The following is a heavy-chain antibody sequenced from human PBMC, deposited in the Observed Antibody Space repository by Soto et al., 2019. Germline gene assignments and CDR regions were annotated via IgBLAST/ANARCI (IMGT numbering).Heavy chain of an antibody. V-gene: IGHV4-39*01. D-gene: IGHD3-22*01. CDR1: SGSISITGYY. J-gene: IGHJ4*02. CDR2: IYYDGTT. Sequence: PSETLSLTCTVSSGSISITGYYLAWIRQPPGKGLEWIGAIYYDGTTYYTESLKSRVSISVDTSKSQFSLKVNSVTAADTAVYFCATQGRNNKIVLVKTYAADCWGQGTAVTVSS. CDR3: ATQGRNNKIVLVKTYAADC.